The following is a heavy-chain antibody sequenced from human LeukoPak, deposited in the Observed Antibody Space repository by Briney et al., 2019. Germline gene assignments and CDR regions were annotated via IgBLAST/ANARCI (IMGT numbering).Heavy chain of an antibody. V-gene: IGHV3-21*01. D-gene: IGHD2-2*01. Sequence: GGSLRLSCAASGFTFSSYSMNWLRQAPGKGLEWVSSISSSSSYIYYADSVKGRFTISRDNAKNSLYLQMNSLRAEDTAVYYCARGRRIVVVPAAIIGGYYFDYWGQGTLVTVSS. CDR2: ISSSSSYI. CDR1: GFTFSSYS. J-gene: IGHJ4*02. CDR3: ARGRRIVVVPAAIIGGYYFDY.